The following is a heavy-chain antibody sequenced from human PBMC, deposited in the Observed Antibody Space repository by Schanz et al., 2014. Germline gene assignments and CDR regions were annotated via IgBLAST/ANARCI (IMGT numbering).Heavy chain of an antibody. CDR2: ISSGSSYA. J-gene: IGHJ6*02. Sequence: QVQLQESGPGLVKPSGTLSLTCAVSGASISSSNWWSWVRQPPGKGLEWVSDISSGSSYANYADSVKGRFTSSRDNAKNSLYLQMNSLRAEDTAVYYCARDFDDRRGYGSGYCLGDCMDVWGQGTTVTVSS. D-gene: IGHD3-10*01. CDR3: ARDFDDRRGYGSGYCLGDCMDV. V-gene: IGHV3-11*05. CDR1: GASISSSNW.